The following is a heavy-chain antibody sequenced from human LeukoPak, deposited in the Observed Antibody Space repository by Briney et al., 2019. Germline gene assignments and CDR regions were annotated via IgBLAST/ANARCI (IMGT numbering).Heavy chain of an antibody. CDR3: ARDRGPWNDDGFDY. Sequence: PSETLSLTCTVSGGSISSYYWSWIRQPAGKGLEWIGRIYISGSTNYNPSLTRPVTMSVATSKNQFSLKLGSGTAADPAVYYCARDRGPWNDDGFDYWGQGTLVTVSS. J-gene: IGHJ4*02. V-gene: IGHV4-4*07. D-gene: IGHD1-1*01. CDR1: GGSISSYY. CDR2: IYISGST.